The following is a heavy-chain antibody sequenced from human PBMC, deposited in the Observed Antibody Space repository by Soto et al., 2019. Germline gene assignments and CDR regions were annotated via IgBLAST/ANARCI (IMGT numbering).Heavy chain of an antibody. Sequence: QPGGSLRLSCAASGFTFNTYAMSWVRQAPGKGLEWVSGISASGARTNYADSVEGRFTISRDNSKNTLFLQMTSLRAEDTALYHCAKESVVAAYGYYFDYWGQGTLVTVS. D-gene: IGHD2-2*01. CDR2: ISASGART. V-gene: IGHV3-23*01. J-gene: IGHJ4*02. CDR3: AKESVVAAYGYYFDY. CDR1: GFTFNTYA.